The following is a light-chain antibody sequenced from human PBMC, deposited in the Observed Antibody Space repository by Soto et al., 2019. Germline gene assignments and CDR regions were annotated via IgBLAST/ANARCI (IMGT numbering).Light chain of an antibody. J-gene: IGLJ2*01. V-gene: IGLV2-8*01. CDR3: SSYAGSNSLV. Sequence: QSVLTQPPSASGSPGQSVTISCTGTSSDVGGYNYVSWYQQHPGKAPKLMIYEVSKRPSGVPDRFSGYKSGNTASLTVSGLQDEDEADSYCSSYAGSNSLVFGGGTQLTVL. CDR2: EVS. CDR1: SSDVGGYNY.